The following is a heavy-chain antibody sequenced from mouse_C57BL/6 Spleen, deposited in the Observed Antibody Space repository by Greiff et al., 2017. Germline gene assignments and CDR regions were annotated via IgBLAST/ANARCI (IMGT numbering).Heavy chain of an antibody. V-gene: IGHV5-9*01. D-gene: IGHD2-5*01. CDR2: ISGGGGNT. Sequence: DVHLVESGGGLVKPGGSLKLSCAASGFTFSSYTMSWVRQTPEKRLEWVATISGGGGNTYYPDSVKGRITISRDNAKNTLYLQMSSLRSEDTALYYCARGTTIVTYWYFDVWGTGTTVTVSS. J-gene: IGHJ1*03. CDR1: GFTFSSYT. CDR3: ARGTTIVTYWYFDV.